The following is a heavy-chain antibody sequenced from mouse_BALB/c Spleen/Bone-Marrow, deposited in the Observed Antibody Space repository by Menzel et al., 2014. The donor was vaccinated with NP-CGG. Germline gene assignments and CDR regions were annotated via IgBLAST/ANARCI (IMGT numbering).Heavy chain of an antibody. J-gene: IGHJ3*01. CDR3: ARLGYYGEFAY. V-gene: IGHV4-1*02. D-gene: IGHD2-3*01. Sequence: DVKLQESGGGLVQPGGSLKLSCAASGFDFSGFWMGWVRQAPGKGLEWIGEINPDSSTINYTPSLKDRFIISRDNAKNTLYLQMSKVRSEDTALYYCARLGYYGEFAYWGQETLVTVAA. CDR2: INPDSSTI. CDR1: GFDFSGFW.